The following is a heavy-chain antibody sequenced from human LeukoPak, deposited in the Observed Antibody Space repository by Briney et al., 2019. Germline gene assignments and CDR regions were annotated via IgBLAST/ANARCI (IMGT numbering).Heavy chain of an antibody. CDR1: GKSLSELS. CDR3: TTRSGDFWSGFVN. CDR2: FDPEEAKM. Sequence: ASVKVSCKVSGKSLSELSIQWVRRAPGKGLECMGGFDPEEAKMVYAQNFQGRVTMTEDTSTQTAYMELSGLTSDDTAVYYCTTRSGDFWSGFVNWGQGTLVTVSS. D-gene: IGHD3-3*01. V-gene: IGHV1-24*01. J-gene: IGHJ4*02.